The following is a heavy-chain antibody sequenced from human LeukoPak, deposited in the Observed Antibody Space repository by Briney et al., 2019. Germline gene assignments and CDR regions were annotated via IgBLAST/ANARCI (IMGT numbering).Heavy chain of an antibody. V-gene: IGHV1-3*01. CDR2: INAGNGNT. CDR1: GYTFTSYG. CDR3: ARGLGLDTAMVFYFDY. Sequence: ASVKVSCKASGYTFTSYGISWVRQAPGQRLEWMGWINAGNGNTKYSQKFQGRVTITRDTSASTAYMELSSLRSEDTAVYYCARGLGLDTAMVFYFDYWGQGTLVTVSS. J-gene: IGHJ4*02. D-gene: IGHD5-18*01.